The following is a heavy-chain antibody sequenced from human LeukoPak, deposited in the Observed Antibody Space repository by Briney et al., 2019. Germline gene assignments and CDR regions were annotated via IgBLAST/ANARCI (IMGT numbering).Heavy chain of an antibody. CDR2: ISSSGGTT. V-gene: IGHV3-23*01. CDR3: AKEDPGATFDC. J-gene: IGHJ4*02. D-gene: IGHD1-26*01. CDR1: GFTFSSYA. Sequence: GGSLRLSCAASGFTFSSYAMNWVRQAPGKGLEWVSGISSSGGTTYYADSVKGRFTISRNNSKNTLYLQMNSLRGEDTAVYYCAKEDPGATFDCWGQGTLVTVSS.